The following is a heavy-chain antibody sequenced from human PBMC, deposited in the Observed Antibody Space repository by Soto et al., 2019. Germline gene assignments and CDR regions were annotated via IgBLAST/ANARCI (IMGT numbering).Heavy chain of an antibody. CDR2: IYYSGST. J-gene: IGHJ6*02. V-gene: IGHV4-31*03. D-gene: IGHD1-20*01. CDR1: GFSLSTSGMC. Sequence: SGPTLVNPTQTLTLTCTFSGFSLSTSGMCVSWIRQPPGKGLEWIGYIYYSGSTYYNPSLKSRVTISVDTSKNQFSLKLSSVTAADTAVYYCARYKSNYYYGMDVWGQGTTVTVSS. CDR3: ARYKSNYYYGMDV.